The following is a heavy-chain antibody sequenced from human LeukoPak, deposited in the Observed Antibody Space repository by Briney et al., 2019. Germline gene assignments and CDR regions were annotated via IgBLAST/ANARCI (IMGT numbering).Heavy chain of an antibody. D-gene: IGHD3-22*01. V-gene: IGHV4-59*08. Sequence: SETLSLTCTVSGGSISSYYWNWIRQPPGKGLEWIGYIYYSGSTNHNPSLKSRVTISVDTSKNQFSLKLSSVTAADTAVYYCAGKYYYDTSGYFYADYWGQGILVTVSS. J-gene: IGHJ4*02. CDR3: AGKYYYDTSGYFYADY. CDR2: IYYSGST. CDR1: GGSISSYY.